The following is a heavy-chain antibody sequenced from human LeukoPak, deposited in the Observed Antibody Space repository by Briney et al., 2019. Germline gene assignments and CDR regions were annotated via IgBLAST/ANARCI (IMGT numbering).Heavy chain of an antibody. CDR1: GFTVSNNY. V-gene: IGHV3-53*01. CDR3: ARDPPGIAASVSGG. J-gene: IGHJ4*02. D-gene: IGHD6-13*01. CDR2: IYSGGTT. Sequence: GGSLRLSCKASGFTVSNNYMKWVRQAPGKGLERVALIYSGGTTNYADSVKGRFTISRDNSKNTLYLQKTNVRVEDTAVYYCARDPPGIAASVSGGWGQGTLVTVSS.